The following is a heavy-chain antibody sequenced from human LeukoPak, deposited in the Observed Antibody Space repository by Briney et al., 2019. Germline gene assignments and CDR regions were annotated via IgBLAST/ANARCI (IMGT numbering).Heavy chain of an antibody. Sequence: SVKVSCKASGGTLSSYTINWVRQAPGQGLEWRGGIIPIFGTADYAQKFQGRVTITADESTSTAYMELSRLRSDDTAVYYCARPVIAGSGGVLGYWGQGTLVTVSS. CDR2: IIPIFGTA. D-gene: IGHD2-21*01. CDR1: GGTLSSYT. V-gene: IGHV1-69*13. CDR3: ARPVIAGSGGVLGY. J-gene: IGHJ4*02.